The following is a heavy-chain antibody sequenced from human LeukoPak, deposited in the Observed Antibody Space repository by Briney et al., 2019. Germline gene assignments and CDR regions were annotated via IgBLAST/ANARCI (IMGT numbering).Heavy chain of an antibody. J-gene: IGHJ2*01. CDR3: ARDDVLSLGISFDL. CDR1: GSTLTTYE. V-gene: IGHV3-48*03. Sequence: GGSLRLSCAASGSTLTTYEMNWVRQAPGKGLGWVSYISGSGSSIYYADSVEGRFTISRDNAKHSLYLQMNSLRAEDTAVYYCARDDVLSLGISFDLWGRGTLVTVSS. D-gene: IGHD3-10*02. CDR2: ISGSGSSI.